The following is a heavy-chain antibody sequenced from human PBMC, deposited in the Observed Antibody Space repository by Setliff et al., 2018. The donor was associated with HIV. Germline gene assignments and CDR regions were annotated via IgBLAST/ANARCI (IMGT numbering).Heavy chain of an antibody. CDR3: ARDVGGSEMATHFDY. V-gene: IGHV4-39*02. Sequence: SETLSLTCTVSGGSIGSSPFYWGWIRQSPGKGLEWIGTVYYSGSASYNPSLRSRVAISVDSSRNLFSLNLTSVTAADTAVYYCARDVGGSEMATHFDYWGPGTLVTVS. CDR1: GGSIGSSPFY. J-gene: IGHJ4*02. CDR2: VYYSGSA. D-gene: IGHD3-16*01.